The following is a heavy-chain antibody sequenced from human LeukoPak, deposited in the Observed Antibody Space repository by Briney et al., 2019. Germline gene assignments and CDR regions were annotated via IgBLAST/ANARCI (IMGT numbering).Heavy chain of an antibody. D-gene: IGHD4-23*01. CDR1: SGSVSSGSYY. CDR3: ARIEDYGGNSVNY. V-gene: IGHV4-61*01. CDR2: IYYSGST. J-gene: IGHJ4*02. Sequence: PSETLSLTCTVSSGSVSSGSYYWSWIRQPPGKGLEWIGYIYYSGSTNYNPSLKSRVTISVDMSKNQFSLKLSSVPAADTAVYYCARIEDYGGNSVNYWGQGTLVTVSS.